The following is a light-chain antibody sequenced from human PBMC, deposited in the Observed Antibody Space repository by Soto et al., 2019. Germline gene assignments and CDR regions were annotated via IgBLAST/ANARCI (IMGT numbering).Light chain of an antibody. CDR3: AAWDDSLSGVV. Sequence: QSVLTQPPSASRTPGQRVTISCSGSISNLGSNFIYWYQQLPGAAPKLLISRNNERPSGVPDRFSGSKSGTSASLAISGLRSEDEADYHCAAWDDSLSGVVFGGGTKVTVL. CDR1: ISNLGSNF. V-gene: IGLV1-47*01. CDR2: RNN. J-gene: IGLJ3*02.